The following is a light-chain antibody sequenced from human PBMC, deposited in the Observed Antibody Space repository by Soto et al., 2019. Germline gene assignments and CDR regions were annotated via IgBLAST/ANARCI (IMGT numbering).Light chain of an antibody. V-gene: IGKV3-20*01. CDR3: QQYGSSPPT. CDR2: GAS. CDR1: QSVSANY. J-gene: IGKJ1*01. Sequence: EIVLTQSPGTLSLSPGERATLSCRASQSVSANYLAWYQQKPGQAPRFLIYGASSRATGIPDRFSGSGSGTDFTLTIRRLEPEDFSVYYCQQYGSSPPTFGQGTKVEIK.